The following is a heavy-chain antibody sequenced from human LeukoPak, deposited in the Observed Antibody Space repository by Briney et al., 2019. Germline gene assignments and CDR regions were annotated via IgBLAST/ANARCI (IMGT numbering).Heavy chain of an antibody. D-gene: IGHD2-15*01. CDR1: GYSFANYW. V-gene: IGHV5-51*01. CDR3: ALNPRGYCSGGSCYIGY. Sequence: GESLKISCKGSGYSFANYWIGWVRQMPGKGLEWMGIIDPSDSNTRYNPSFQGQVTISADKSISTAYLQWSSLKASDTAMYYCALNPRGYCSGGSCYIGYWGQGTLVTVSS. CDR2: IDPSDSNT. J-gene: IGHJ4*02.